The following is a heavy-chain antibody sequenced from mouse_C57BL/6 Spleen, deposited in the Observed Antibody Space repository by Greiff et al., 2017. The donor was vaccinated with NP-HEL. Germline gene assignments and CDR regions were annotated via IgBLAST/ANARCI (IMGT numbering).Heavy chain of an antibody. CDR2: IDPNSVGT. J-gene: IGHJ1*03. V-gene: IGHV1-72*01. CDR1: GYTFTSYW. D-gene: IGHD4-1*01. Sequence: VKLQQPGAELVKPGASVKLSCKASGYTFTSYWMHWVKQRPGRGLEWIGRIDPNSVGTKYNGKFKSKATLTVDKPSSTAYMQLSSLTSEDSAVYYCARELTGTSGWYFDVWGTGTTVTVSS. CDR3: ARELTGTSGWYFDV.